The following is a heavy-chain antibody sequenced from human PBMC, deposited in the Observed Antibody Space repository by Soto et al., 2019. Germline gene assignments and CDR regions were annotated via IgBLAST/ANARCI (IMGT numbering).Heavy chain of an antibody. CDR1: GFTFSSSE. V-gene: IGHV3-48*03. J-gene: IGHJ3*01. CDR2: IHPGGQTI. D-gene: IGHD2-2*01. CDR3: ARRGSS. Sequence: EVQLVESGGGLVQPGGSLRLSCASSGFTFSSSEMYWVRQAPGKGLEWISYIHPGGQTIFYAESVKGRFTISRDNAKHSVYLQMHCLRAEDTAVYYCARRGSSWGRGTKVTVSS.